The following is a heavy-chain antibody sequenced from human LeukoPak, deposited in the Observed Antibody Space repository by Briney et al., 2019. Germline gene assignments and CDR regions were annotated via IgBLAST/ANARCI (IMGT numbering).Heavy chain of an antibody. Sequence: PGGSLRLSCAASGFTFSSYWMHWVRQAPGKGLVWVSRINSDGSNYADSVKGRFTISRDNSENTLYLQMDSLRAEDTALYYCATHYYDVSGYYYPFDSWGPGTLVTVSS. CDR2: INSDGS. J-gene: IGHJ4*02. CDR1: GFTFSSYW. V-gene: IGHV3-74*01. D-gene: IGHD3-22*01. CDR3: ATHYYDVSGYYYPFDS.